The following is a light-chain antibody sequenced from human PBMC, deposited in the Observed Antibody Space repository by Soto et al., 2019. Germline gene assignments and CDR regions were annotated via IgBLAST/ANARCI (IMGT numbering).Light chain of an antibody. CDR1: DTISVY. CDR3: QKYNTAPFT. V-gene: IGKV1-27*01. J-gene: IGKJ3*01. CDR2: ASS. Sequence: DIPMTQSPSSLTASVGDRVTITCRASDTISVYLAWYQHKPGKVPERLIYASSILQSGVPSRFSGSRSDAEFTLTISSLQPEDVGTYYCQKYNTAPFTFCPGTKVEIK.